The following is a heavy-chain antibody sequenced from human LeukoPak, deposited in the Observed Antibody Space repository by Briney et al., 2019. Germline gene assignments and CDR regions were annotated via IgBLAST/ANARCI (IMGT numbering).Heavy chain of an antibody. Sequence: PSETLSLTCAVYGGSFSGYYWSWIRQPPGKGLEWIGEINHSGSTNYNPSLKSRVTISVDTSKNQFSLKLNSVTAADTAVYYCARQGSGYYYYGMDVWGQGTTVTVSS. CDR2: INHSGST. V-gene: IGHV4-34*01. J-gene: IGHJ6*02. CDR1: GGSFSGYY. D-gene: IGHD3-10*01. CDR3: ARQGSGYYYYGMDV.